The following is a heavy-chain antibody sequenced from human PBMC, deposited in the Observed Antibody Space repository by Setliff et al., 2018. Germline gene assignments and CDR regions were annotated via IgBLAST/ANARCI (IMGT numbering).Heavy chain of an antibody. CDR1: GYSFTSYW. Sequence: PGESLKISCKGSGYSFTSYWIGWVRQMPGKGLEWMGIIYPGDSDTRYSPSFQGQVTISADKSISTAYLQWSSLKASDTAMYYCARGVGNQVLLYGSNWFDPWGQGTLVTVSS. CDR3: ARGVGNQVLLYGSNWFDP. CDR2: IYPGDSDT. D-gene: IGHD2-2*02. J-gene: IGHJ5*02. V-gene: IGHV5-51*01.